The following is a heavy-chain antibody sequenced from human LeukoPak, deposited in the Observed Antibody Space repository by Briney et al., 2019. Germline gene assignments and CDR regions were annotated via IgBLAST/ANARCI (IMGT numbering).Heavy chain of an antibody. CDR1: GFTFSNDP. CDR2: ISNDGSPK. Sequence: GGSLRLSCAASGFTFSNDPMHWVRQAPGKELDWVAVISNDGSPKYYADSVKGRFTISRDNSKNTLFLQMDSMTTEDSAVYFCARGESVAMGSIDYWGQGTLVTVSS. J-gene: IGHJ4*02. D-gene: IGHD2-2*01. CDR3: ARGESVAMGSIDY. V-gene: IGHV3-30*01.